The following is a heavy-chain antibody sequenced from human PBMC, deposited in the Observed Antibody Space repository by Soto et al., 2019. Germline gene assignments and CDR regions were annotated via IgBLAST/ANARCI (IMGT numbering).Heavy chain of an antibody. CDR3: ARTISSYGSGRGAFDI. Sequence: PSETLSPTCAVSGYSISSSNWWGWIRQPPGEGMEWIGYIYYSGSTYYNPSLKSRVTMSVDTSKNQFSLKLSSVTAVDTAVYYCARTISSYGSGRGAFDIWGQGTMVTVSS. CDR2: IYYSGST. D-gene: IGHD3-10*01. J-gene: IGHJ3*02. V-gene: IGHV4-28*01. CDR1: GYSISSSNW.